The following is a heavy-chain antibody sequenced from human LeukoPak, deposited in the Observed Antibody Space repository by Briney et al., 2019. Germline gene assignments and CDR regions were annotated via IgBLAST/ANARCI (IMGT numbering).Heavy chain of an antibody. Sequence: GGCLRPSCAASGSIFSDLATHWVRQAPGKGLEWVAVIWYDGSIKYYADSVKGRFSTCRDNSKNTVDLQMNSLRVEDTAVYYCAIDKPAGGIYDIYDWGQGTTVTVSS. J-gene: IGHJ6*02. CDR2: IWYDGSIK. V-gene: IGHV3-33*01. CDR3: AIDKPAGGIYDIYD. CDR1: GSIFSDLA. D-gene: IGHD3-9*01.